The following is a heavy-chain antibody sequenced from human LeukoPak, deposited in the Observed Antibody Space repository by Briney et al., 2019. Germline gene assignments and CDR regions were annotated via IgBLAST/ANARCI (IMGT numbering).Heavy chain of an antibody. CDR3: ARAHIVVVVAATTGWFDP. CDR1: GGSISSGGYY. V-gene: IGHV4-31*03. J-gene: IGHJ5*02. Sequence: ASQTLSLTCTVSGGSISSGGYYWSWIRQHPGKGLEWIGYIYYSGSTNYNPSLKSRVTISVDTSKNQFSLKLSSVTAADTAVYYCARAHIVVVVAATTGWFDPWGQGTLVTVSS. D-gene: IGHD2-15*01. CDR2: IYYSGST.